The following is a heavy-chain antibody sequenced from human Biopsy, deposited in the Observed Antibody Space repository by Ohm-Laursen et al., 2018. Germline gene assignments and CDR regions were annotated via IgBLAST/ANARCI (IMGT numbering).Heavy chain of an antibody. CDR2: IFYRGST. CDR3: ARDYDTSGYYYVS. J-gene: IGHJ5*02. Sequence: SDTLSLTRTVSGGSISSNNYYWGWIRQPPGKGLEWIGSIFYRGSTHYKPSLKSRVNISVDTSKNQFSLKLNSVAAADTAVYYCARDYDTSGYYYVSWGQGTLVTVSS. D-gene: IGHD3-22*01. V-gene: IGHV4-39*01. CDR1: GGSISSNNYY.